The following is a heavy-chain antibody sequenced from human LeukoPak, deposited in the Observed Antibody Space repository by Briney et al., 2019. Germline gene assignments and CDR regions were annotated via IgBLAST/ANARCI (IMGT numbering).Heavy chain of an antibody. J-gene: IGHJ6*03. V-gene: IGHV4-59*12. D-gene: IGHD6-19*01. CDR2: IYYSGST. CDR1: GGSISSYY. Sequence: SSETLSLTCTVSGGSISSYYWSWIRQPPGKGLEWIGYIYYSGSTNYNPSLKSRVTISVDTSKNQFSLKLSSVTAADTAVYYCARDETYSSDWQSNHYYYYMDVWGKGTTVTVSS. CDR3: ARDETYSSDWQSNHYYYYMDV.